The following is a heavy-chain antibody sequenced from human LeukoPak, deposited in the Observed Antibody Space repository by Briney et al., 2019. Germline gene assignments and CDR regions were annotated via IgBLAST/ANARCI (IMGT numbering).Heavy chain of an antibody. CDR3: ARETTIYCSGGSCYSALDY. V-gene: IGHV3-30*04. CDR2: ISYDGSNK. D-gene: IGHD2-15*01. J-gene: IGHJ4*02. Sequence: GGSLRLSCAASGFTFSSYAMHWVRQAPGKGLEWVAVISYDGSNKYYADSVKGRFTISRDNSKNTLYLQMNSLRAEDTAVCYCARETTIYCSGGSCYSALDYWGQGTLVTVSS. CDR1: GFTFSSYA.